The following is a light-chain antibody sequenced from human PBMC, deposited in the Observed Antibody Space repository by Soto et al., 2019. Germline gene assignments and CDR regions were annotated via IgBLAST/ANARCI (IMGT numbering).Light chain of an antibody. CDR2: WAS. Sequence: DIVMTQSPDSLAVSLGERATINCKSSQSLLYSLDNKNYLAWYQQKPGQPPKLLIYWASTRESGAPDRFSGSGSGTDFTLTINSLQAEDVAVYYCQQYYSTPLTFGGGTKVEIK. V-gene: IGKV4-1*01. CDR1: QSLLYSLDNKNY. J-gene: IGKJ4*01. CDR3: QQYYSTPLT.